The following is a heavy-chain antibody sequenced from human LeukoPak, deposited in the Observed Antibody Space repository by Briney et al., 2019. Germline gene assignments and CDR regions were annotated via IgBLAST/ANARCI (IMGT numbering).Heavy chain of an antibody. Sequence: PGGSLRLSCVASGFTFSSYGMQWVRQAPGKGLEWVAFIGFDGSKIYYADSVKGRFTISRDNSKNTVNLQMNSPRVEDTAVYYCAKDSDTYGHRHFDHWGQGTLVTVSS. V-gene: IGHV3-30*02. CDR2: IGFDGSKI. CDR3: AKDSDTYGHRHFDH. J-gene: IGHJ4*02. CDR1: GFTFSSYG. D-gene: IGHD2-8*01.